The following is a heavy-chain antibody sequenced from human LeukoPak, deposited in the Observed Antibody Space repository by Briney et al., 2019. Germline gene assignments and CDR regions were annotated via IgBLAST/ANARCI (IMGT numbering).Heavy chain of an antibody. CDR1: GFTFSSYG. D-gene: IGHD3-9*01. V-gene: IGHV3-20*04. CDR2: INWNGGST. J-gene: IGHJ4*02. CDR3: ARGSYDILTGYPSLLDY. Sequence: PGGSLRLSCAASGFTFSSYGMSWVRQAPGKGLEWVSGINWNGGSTGYADSVKGRFTISRDNAKNSLYLQMNSLGAEDTALYYCARGSYDILTGYPSLLDYWGQGTLVIVSS.